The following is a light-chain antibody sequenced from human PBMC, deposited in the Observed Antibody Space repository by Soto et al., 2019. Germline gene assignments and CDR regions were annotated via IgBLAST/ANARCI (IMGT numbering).Light chain of an antibody. J-gene: IGKJ1*01. CDR3: QQYNNWWT. CDR2: GAS. V-gene: IGKV3-15*01. Sequence: EIVLTQSPGTLSLSPVERATLSGRASQSVNSKLAWYQQKPGRAPRLLIYGASTRATGIPARFSGSGSGTEFTLTISSLQSEDFAVYYCQQYNNWWTFGQGTKVDIK. CDR1: QSVNSK.